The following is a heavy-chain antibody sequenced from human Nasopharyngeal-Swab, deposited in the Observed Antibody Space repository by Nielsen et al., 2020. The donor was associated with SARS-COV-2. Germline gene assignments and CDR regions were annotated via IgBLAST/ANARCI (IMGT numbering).Heavy chain of an antibody. CDR1: GFTFDDYT. J-gene: IGHJ4*02. CDR2: ISWDGGST. CDR3: ARLLELPDY. Sequence: GGSLRLSCAASGFTFDDYTMHWVRQAPGKGLEWVSLISWDGGSTYYADPVKGRFTISRDNSKNTLYLQMNSLRAEDTAVYYCARLLELPDYWGQGTLVTVSS. V-gene: IGHV3-43*01. D-gene: IGHD1-7*01.